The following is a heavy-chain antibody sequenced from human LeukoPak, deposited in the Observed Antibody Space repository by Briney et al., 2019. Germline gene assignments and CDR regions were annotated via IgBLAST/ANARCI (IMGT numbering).Heavy chain of an antibody. J-gene: IGHJ4*02. CDR1: GYTFTGYY. Sequence: ASVKVSCKASGYTFTGYYMHWVRQAPGQGLEWMGWINPNSGGTNYAQKFQGRVTMTRDASISTAYMELSRLRSDDTAVYYCARGVATYYYDNSGTLWDYWGQGTLVTVSS. V-gene: IGHV1-2*02. CDR2: INPNSGGT. CDR3: ARGVATYYYDNSGTLWDY. D-gene: IGHD3-22*01.